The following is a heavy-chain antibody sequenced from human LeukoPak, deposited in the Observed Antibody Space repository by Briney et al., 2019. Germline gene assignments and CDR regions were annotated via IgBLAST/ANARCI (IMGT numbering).Heavy chain of an antibody. J-gene: IGHJ4*02. CDR2: IISSGTTI. CDR1: GFTFSDYY. Sequence: GGSLRLSCAAFGFTFSDYYMSWIRQAPGKGLEGLSYIISSGTTIYYADSVKGRFTVSRDNAKNSLYLQMNSLRADDTAVYYCARHSSGWSFDYWGQGTLVTVSS. CDR3: ARHSSGWSFDY. V-gene: IGHV3-11*04. D-gene: IGHD3-22*01.